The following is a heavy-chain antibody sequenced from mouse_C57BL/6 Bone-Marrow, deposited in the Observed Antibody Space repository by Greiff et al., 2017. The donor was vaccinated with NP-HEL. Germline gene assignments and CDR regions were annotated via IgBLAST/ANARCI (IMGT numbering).Heavy chain of an antibody. CDR3: ARRYGSPWYFDV. CDR1: GYTFTSYW. J-gene: IGHJ1*03. Sequence: QVQLQQPGAELVKPGASVKLSCKASGYTFTSYWMQWVKQRPGQGLEWIGEIDPSDSYTNYNQKFKGKATLTVDTSSSTAYMQLSSLTSEDSAVYYCARRYGSPWYFDVWGTGTTVTVSS. D-gene: IGHD1-1*01. V-gene: IGHV1-50*01. CDR2: IDPSDSYT.